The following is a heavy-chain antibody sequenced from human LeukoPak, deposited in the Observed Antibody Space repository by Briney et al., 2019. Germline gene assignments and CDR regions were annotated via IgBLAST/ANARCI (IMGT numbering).Heavy chain of an antibody. CDR3: AREGASSSWYYFDY. Sequence: GASVKVSCKTSGYTFTSYGISWVRQAPGQGLEWMGWISAYNGNTNYAQKLQGRVTMTTDTSTSTAYMELRSLRSDDTAVYYCAREGASSSWYYFDYWGQGTLVTVSS. CDR1: GYTFTSYG. D-gene: IGHD6-13*01. J-gene: IGHJ4*02. CDR2: ISAYNGNT. V-gene: IGHV1-18*01.